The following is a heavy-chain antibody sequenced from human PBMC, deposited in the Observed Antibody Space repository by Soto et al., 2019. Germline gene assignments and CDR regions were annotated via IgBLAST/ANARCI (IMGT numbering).Heavy chain of an antibody. V-gene: IGHV6-1*01. D-gene: IGHD3-3*01. Sequence: SQTLSLTCAISGDSVSSNSAAWNWIRQSPSRGLEWLGRTYYRSKWYNDYAVSVKSRITINPDTSKNQFSLQLNSVTPEDTAVYYCARAGYDFWSGYRYYYYYIDVWGKGTTVTVSS. J-gene: IGHJ6*03. CDR1: GDSVSSNSAA. CDR2: TYYRSKWYN. CDR3: ARAGYDFWSGYRYYYYYIDV.